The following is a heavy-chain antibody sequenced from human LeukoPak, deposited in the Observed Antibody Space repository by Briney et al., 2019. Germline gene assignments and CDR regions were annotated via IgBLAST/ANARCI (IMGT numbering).Heavy chain of an antibody. D-gene: IGHD2-2*01. CDR3: ASLYCSSTSCRDY. J-gene: IGHJ4*02. CDR2: IYYSGST. V-gene: IGHV4-59*08. Sequence: SETLSLTCIVSGGSISSHYWSWIRQPPGKGLEWIGYIYYSGSTNYNPSLKSRVTISVDTSKNQFSLKLSSVTAADTAVYYCASLYCSSTSCRDYWGQGTLVTGSS. CDR1: GGSISSHY.